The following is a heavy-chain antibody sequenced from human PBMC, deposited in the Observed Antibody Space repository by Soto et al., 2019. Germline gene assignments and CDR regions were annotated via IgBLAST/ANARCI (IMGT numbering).Heavy chain of an antibody. J-gene: IGHJ4*02. Sequence: SETLSLTCAFYGLTFSGYYWSWIRQPPGKGLEWIGEINHSGSTNYNPSLKSRVTISVDTSKNQFSLKLSSVTAADTAVYYCARVPSARASQRRGHEKSAGRSCCYGGRFDYWGQGTLVTVSS. D-gene: IGHD2-2*01. V-gene: IGHV4-34*01. CDR2: INHSGST. CDR3: ARVPSARASQRRGHEKSAGRSCCYGGRFDY. CDR1: GLTFSGYY.